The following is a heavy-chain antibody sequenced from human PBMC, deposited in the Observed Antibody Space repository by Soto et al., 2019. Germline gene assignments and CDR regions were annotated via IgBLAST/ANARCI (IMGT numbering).Heavy chain of an antibody. CDR3: ARDRLGVGELGWFDP. V-gene: IGHV1-18*01. J-gene: IGHJ5*02. Sequence: QVQLVQSGAEVKKPGASVKVSCKASGYTFTSYGISWVRQAPGQGLEWMGWISAYNGNTNYAQKLQGRVTMTTDTSTRTADMELRSLRSDDTAVYYCARDRLGVGELGWFDPWGQGTLVTVSS. CDR2: ISAYNGNT. D-gene: IGHD3-16*01. CDR1: GYTFTSYG.